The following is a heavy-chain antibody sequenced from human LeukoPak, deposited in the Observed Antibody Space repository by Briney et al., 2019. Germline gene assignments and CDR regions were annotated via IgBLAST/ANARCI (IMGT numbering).Heavy chain of an antibody. Sequence: GGFLRLSCAASGFTLSDYWMHWVRQAPGKGLVWVSLINNDGSHIAYADSVKGRFTISRDNAKNTLYLQMNSQRAEDTAVYYCARDGQGDLPHDYWGQGTLVTASS. CDR3: ARDGQGDLPHDY. CDR2: INNDGSHI. J-gene: IGHJ4*02. V-gene: IGHV3-74*01. D-gene: IGHD3-16*01. CDR1: GFTLSDYW.